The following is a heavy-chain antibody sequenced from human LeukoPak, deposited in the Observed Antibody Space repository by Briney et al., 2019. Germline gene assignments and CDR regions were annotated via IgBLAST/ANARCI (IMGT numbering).Heavy chain of an antibody. V-gene: IGHV4-4*02. CDR2: MYLSGTT. CDR1: GDSINSLDL. D-gene: IGHD3-22*01. CDR3: AGLVGRYSSGLYYYYFDY. J-gene: IGHJ4*02. Sequence: SGTLSLTCTVSGDSINSLDLWSWVRQPPGKGLEWIGEMYLSGTTHSNPSVKSRVTISIDKSKNQYFLNLSSVTAADTAVYYCAGLVGRYSSGLYYYYFDYWGQGTLVTVSS.